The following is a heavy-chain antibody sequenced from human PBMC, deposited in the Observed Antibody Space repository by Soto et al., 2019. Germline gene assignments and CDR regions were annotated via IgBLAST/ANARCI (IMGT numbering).Heavy chain of an antibody. D-gene: IGHD1-1*01. CDR1: GFSLSTSGVG. V-gene: IGHV2-5*02. CDR3: AHRADLQGNWNGGYFDF. Sequence: QITLKESGPTRVKPTQTLTLTCTFSGFSLSTSGVGVGWIRQPPGKALERLALIYWDDDKRYSPSLKSRLTITQDTSKNQVVLTMTNTDPVDTATYYGAHRADLQGNWNGGYFDFWGQGALVTVSS. CDR2: IYWDDDK. J-gene: IGHJ4*02.